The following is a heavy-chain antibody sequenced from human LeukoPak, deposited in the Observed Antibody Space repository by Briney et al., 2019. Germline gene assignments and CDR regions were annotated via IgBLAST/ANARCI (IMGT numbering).Heavy chain of an antibody. D-gene: IGHD4-11*01. V-gene: IGHV3-30*02. CDR3: AAHDYRSFDY. Sequence: PGGSLRLSCAASGFTFSSYGMHWVRQAPGKGLEWVAFIRYDGSDKYYADSVKGRFTISRDNSKNTLYLQMNSLRAEDTAVYYCAAHDYRSFDYWGQGTLVTVSS. CDR2: IRYDGSDK. J-gene: IGHJ4*02. CDR1: GFTFSSYG.